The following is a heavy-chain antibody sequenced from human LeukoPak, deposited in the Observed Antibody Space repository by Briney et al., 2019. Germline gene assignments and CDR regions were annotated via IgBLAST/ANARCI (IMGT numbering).Heavy chain of an antibody. V-gene: IGHV3-21*04. D-gene: IGHD3-22*01. CDR3: ARDRGDYYDSSTWYFDL. CDR2: ISSSSSYT. Sequence: GGSLRLSCAASGFTFSSYSMNWVRQAPGKGLEWVSSISSSSSYTYYADSVKGRFTISRDNAKNSLYLQMNSLRAEDTAVYYCARDRGDYYDSSTWYFDLWGRGTLVTVSS. CDR1: GFTFSSYS. J-gene: IGHJ2*01.